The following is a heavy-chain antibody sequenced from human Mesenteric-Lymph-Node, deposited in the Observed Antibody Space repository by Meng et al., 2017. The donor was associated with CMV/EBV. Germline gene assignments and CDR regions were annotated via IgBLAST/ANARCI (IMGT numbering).Heavy chain of an antibody. Sequence: FSSSVMRWVRQAPRRGLEYRSLISGDGDITYSADSVRGRFTISRDNDRSTLYLQMGSLRTEDTALYFCARGRGKIGDVDPGVSGYFDYWGQGTLVTSPQ. D-gene: IGHD3-10*01. CDR2: ISGDGDIT. J-gene: IGHJ4*02. CDR1: FSSSV. CDR3: ARGRGKIGDVDPGVSGYFDY. V-gene: IGHV3-64*02.